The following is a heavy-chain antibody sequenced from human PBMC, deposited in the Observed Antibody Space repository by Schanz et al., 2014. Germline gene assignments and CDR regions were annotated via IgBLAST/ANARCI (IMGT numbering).Heavy chain of an antibody. Sequence: EVQLVESGGGLVKPGGSLRLSCAASGFGFSSYSMNWVRQAPGKGLEWVSYVSRSTPDIYYADSVKGRFTISSDNSKSTLYLQMSSLRAEDTAVYYCAKSQGSSFDSWGQGTLVTVSS. J-gene: IGHJ4*02. CDR1: GFGFSSYS. D-gene: IGHD6-13*01. V-gene: IGHV3-21*02. CDR2: VSRSTPDI. CDR3: AKSQGSSFDS.